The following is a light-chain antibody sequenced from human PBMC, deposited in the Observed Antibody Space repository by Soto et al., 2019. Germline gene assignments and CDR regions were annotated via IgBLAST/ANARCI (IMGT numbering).Light chain of an antibody. V-gene: IGKV3-11*01. Sequence: EIVLTQSPATLSLSPGERATLSCRASQSVGSYLAWYQQKPGQAPRLLMYDASNRATGIPARFSVSGSGTDFTLTISRLEPEDFAVYYCQQRSNWPLTFGGGTKVEIK. CDR3: QQRSNWPLT. CDR2: DAS. CDR1: QSVGSY. J-gene: IGKJ4*01.